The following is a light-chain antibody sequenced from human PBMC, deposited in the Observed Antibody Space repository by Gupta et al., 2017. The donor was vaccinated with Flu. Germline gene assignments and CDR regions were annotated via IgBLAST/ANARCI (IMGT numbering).Light chain of an antibody. Sequence: NTYQHKPVKAPNLLIHDVSHLDPAAPSRFSGSGSGTDFTFTISNVQPEDISAYYCQQYDALPPTFGQGTRLEIK. V-gene: IGKV1-33*01. J-gene: IGKJ5*01. CDR3: QQYDALPPT. CDR2: DVS.